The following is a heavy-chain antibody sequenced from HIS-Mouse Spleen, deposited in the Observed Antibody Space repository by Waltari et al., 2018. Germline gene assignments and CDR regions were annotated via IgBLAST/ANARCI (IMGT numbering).Heavy chain of an antibody. V-gene: IGHV3-21*01. CDR2: ISSSSSYI. Sequence: EVQLVQSGGGLVKPGGALRRSGAASGFTFISYSMKWVRQAPGKELEWVSSISSSSSYIYYADSVKGRFTISRDNDKNSLYLQMNSLRAEDTAVYYCARRLLTGDAFDIWGQGTMVTVSS. CDR1: GFTFISYS. J-gene: IGHJ3*02. D-gene: IGHD7-27*01. CDR3: ARRLLTGDAFDI.